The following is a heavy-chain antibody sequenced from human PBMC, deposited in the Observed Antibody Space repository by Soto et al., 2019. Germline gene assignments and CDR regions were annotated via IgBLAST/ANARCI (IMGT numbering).Heavy chain of an antibody. V-gene: IGHV4-39*01. CDR3: ASSSWDFWSGYRLDY. J-gene: IGHJ4*02. D-gene: IGHD3-3*01. CDR1: GGSISSSSYY. Sequence: SQTLSLTCTVSGGSISSSSYYWGWIRQPPGKGLEWIGSIYYSGSTYYNPSLKSRVTISVDTSKNQFSLKLSSVTAADTAVYYCASSSWDFWSGYRLDYWGQGTLVTVSS. CDR2: IYYSGST.